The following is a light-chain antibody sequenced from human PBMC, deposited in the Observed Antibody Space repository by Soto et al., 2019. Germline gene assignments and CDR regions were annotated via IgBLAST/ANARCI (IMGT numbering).Light chain of an antibody. CDR3: QQYGSSPS. J-gene: IGKJ5*01. V-gene: IGKV3-20*01. CDR2: GAS. CDR1: QSVSSSY. Sequence: EIVLTQSPGTLSLSPGERATLSCRASQSVSSSYLAWYQQKPXQAPRLLIYGASSRATGIPDRFSGSGSGPDFTLTISRLEPEDFAVYYCQQYGSSPSFGQGTRLEIK.